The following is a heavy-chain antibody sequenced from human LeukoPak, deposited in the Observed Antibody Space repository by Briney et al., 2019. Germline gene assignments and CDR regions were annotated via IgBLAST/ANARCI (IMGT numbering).Heavy chain of an antibody. CDR3: VSFYETY. V-gene: IGHV3-7*01. CDR1: GFVFRNYF. D-gene: IGHD2/OR15-2a*01. Sequence: PGGSLRLSCAASGFVFRNYFMSWVRQAPGKGLEWVASIKNDGSEKYYVDSVRGRYTISRDNTKNSLYLQMNSLRAEDTAVYYCVSFYETYWGRGTLVTVSS. CDR2: IKNDGSEK. J-gene: IGHJ4*02.